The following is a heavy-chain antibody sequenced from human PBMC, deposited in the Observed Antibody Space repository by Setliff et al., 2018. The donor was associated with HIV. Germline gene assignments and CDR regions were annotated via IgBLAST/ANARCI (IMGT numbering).Heavy chain of an antibody. Sequence: GGSLRLSCAASGFTFSNAWMSWVRQAPGKGLEWVGRIKSKTDGGTTDYAAPVKGRFTISRDDSKNTLYLQMNSLKTEDTAVYYCARDKRGLRPDGDPGAFDIWGQGTMVTVSS. V-gene: IGHV3-15*01. J-gene: IGHJ3*02. D-gene: IGHD4-17*01. CDR2: IKSKTDGGTT. CDR3: ARDKRGLRPDGDPGAFDI. CDR1: GFTFSNAW.